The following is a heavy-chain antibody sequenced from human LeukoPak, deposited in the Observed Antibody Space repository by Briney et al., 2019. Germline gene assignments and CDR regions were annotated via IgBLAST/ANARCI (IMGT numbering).Heavy chain of an antibody. CDR1: GFTFSSYW. CDR3: AKDNVAAAVDY. CDR2: IKQDGSEK. V-gene: IGHV3-7*03. D-gene: IGHD6-13*01. Sequence: GGSLRLSCAASGFTFSSYWMNWVRQAPGKGLEWVANIKQDGSEKYYVDSVKGRFTISRDNAKNSLYLQMNSLRAEDTALYYCAKDNVAAAVDYWGQGTLVTVSS. J-gene: IGHJ4*02.